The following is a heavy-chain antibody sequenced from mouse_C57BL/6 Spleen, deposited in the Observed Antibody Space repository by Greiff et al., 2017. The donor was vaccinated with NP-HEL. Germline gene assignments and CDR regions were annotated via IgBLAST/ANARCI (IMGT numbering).Heavy chain of an antibody. CDR1: GYTFTSYG. CDR2: IYPRSGNT. J-gene: IGHJ3*01. D-gene: IGHD3-1*01. CDR3: ARSGGPAWFAY. V-gene: IGHV1-81*01. Sequence: QVQLKESGAELARPGASVKLSCKASGYTFTSYGISWVKQRTGQGLEWIGEIYPRSGNTYYNEKFKGKATLTADKSSSTAYMELRSLTSEDSAVYFCARSGGPAWFAYWGQGTLVTVSA.